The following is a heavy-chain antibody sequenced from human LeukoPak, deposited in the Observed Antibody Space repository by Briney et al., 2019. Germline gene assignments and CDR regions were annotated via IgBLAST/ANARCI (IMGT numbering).Heavy chain of an antibody. CDR1: GFTFSSYN. J-gene: IGHJ4*02. D-gene: IGHD5-18*01. CDR2: ISSSSTYI. Sequence: GGSLRLSCAASGFTFSSYNMNWVRQAPGKGLEWVSSISSSSTYIYYADSVKGRFTISRDNAKNSLYLQMNSLRAEDTAVYYRARERPNTAMGTFDYWGQGTLVTISS. CDR3: ARERPNTAMGTFDY. V-gene: IGHV3-21*01.